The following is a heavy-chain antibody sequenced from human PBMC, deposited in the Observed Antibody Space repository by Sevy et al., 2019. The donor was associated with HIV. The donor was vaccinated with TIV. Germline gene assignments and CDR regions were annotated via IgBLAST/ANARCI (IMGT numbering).Heavy chain of an antibody. CDR2: IVVGSGNT. D-gene: IGHD5-18*01. CDR1: GFTFTSSA. Sequence: SVKVSCKASGFTFTSSAVQWVRQARGQRLEWIGWIVVGSGNTNYAQKFQERVTITRDMSTSTAYMELSSLRSEDTAVYYCAAGRDTAMVASAAYYYGMDVWGQGTTVTVSS. V-gene: IGHV1-58*01. J-gene: IGHJ6*02. CDR3: AAGRDTAMVASAAYYYGMDV.